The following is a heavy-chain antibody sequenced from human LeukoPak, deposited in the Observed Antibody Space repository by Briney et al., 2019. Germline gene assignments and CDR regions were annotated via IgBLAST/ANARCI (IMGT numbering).Heavy chain of an antibody. CDR1: GFTFSSYA. J-gene: IGHJ6*02. CDR3: AKEYSGYDYDYYYGMDV. CDR2: IKQDGSEK. Sequence: PGGSLRLSCAASGFTFSSYAMSWVRQAPGKGLEWVANIKQDGSEKYYVDSVKGRFTISRDNAKNSLYLQMNSLRAEDTAVYYCAKEYSGYDYDYYYGMDVWGQGTTVTVSS. V-gene: IGHV3-7*04. D-gene: IGHD5-12*01.